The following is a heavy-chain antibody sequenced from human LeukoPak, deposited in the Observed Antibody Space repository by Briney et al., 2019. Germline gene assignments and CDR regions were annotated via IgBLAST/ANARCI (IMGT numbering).Heavy chain of an antibody. V-gene: IGHV3-7*03. CDR3: AKDVQMTSNDYYNYFDY. J-gene: IGHJ4*02. CDR1: GFTFSSYW. Sequence: GSLRLSCAASGFTFSSYWMSWVRQAPGKGLEWVANIKQDGSEKYYADSVKGRFTISRDNAKNSLYLQMNSLRPEDTAFYYCAKDVQMTSNDYYNYFDYWGQGTLVTVSS. CDR2: IKQDGSEK. D-gene: IGHD3-22*01.